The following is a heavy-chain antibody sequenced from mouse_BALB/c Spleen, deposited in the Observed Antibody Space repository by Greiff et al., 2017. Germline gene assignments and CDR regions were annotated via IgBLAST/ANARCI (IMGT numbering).Heavy chain of an antibody. Sequence: EVKLMESGPELVKPGASVKISCKASGYTFTDYNMHWVKQSHGKSLEWIGYIYPYNGGTGYNQKFKSKATLTVDNSSSTAYMELRSLTSEDSAVYYCARGRVFGYGSSPYAMDYWGQGTSVTVSS. CDR2: IYPYNGGT. CDR1: GYTFTDYN. V-gene: IGHV1S29*02. J-gene: IGHJ4*01. D-gene: IGHD1-1*01. CDR3: ARGRVFGYGSSPYAMDY.